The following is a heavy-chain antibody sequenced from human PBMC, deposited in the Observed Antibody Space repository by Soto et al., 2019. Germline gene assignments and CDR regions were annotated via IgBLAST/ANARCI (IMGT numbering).Heavy chain of an antibody. CDR3: ARGPYRSGYYTKDYYYYGMDV. CDR2: IIPIFVTA. CDR1: GGTFSSCA. J-gene: IGHJ6*02. D-gene: IGHD3-3*01. V-gene: IGHV1-69*01. Sequence: QVQLVQSGAEVKKPGSSVKVSCKASGGTFSSCAISCVRQAPGHGLVWMGGIIPIFVTANYAQKVQGRVTIHADESPSTAYMELSSLRAEDTAVYYWARGPYRSGYYTKDYYYYGMDVWGQGTTVTVSS.